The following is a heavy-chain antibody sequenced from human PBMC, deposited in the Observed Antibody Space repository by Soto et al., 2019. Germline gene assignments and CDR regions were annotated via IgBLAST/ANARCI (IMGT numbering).Heavy chain of an antibody. CDR3: ARGGGDCYDY. Sequence: LSLTCTVSGGSISSGGYYWSWIRQHPGKGLEWIGYIYYSGSTYYNPSLKSRVTISVDTSKNQFSPKLSSVPAADTAVYYCARGGGDCYDYWGQGTLVTVSS. V-gene: IGHV4-31*03. J-gene: IGHJ4*02. CDR2: IYYSGST. CDR1: GGSISSGGYY. D-gene: IGHD2-21*01.